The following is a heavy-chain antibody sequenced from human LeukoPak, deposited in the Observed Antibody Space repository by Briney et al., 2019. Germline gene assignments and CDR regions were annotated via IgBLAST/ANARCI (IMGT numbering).Heavy chain of an antibody. CDR3: ARDKTPRHDSSGLHMDV. CDR1: GYTFTRYY. Sequence: ASVKVSCKASGYTFTRYYMHWVRQAPGQGLEWMGIINPSGGSTSYAQKLQGRVTMTRDMSTSTVYMELSSLRSEDTAVYYCARDKTPRHDSSGLHMDVWGKGTTVTVSS. CDR2: INPSGGST. J-gene: IGHJ6*03. D-gene: IGHD3-22*01. V-gene: IGHV1-46*01.